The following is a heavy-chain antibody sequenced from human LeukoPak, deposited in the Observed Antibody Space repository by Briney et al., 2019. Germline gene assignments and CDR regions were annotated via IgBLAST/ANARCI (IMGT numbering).Heavy chain of an antibody. V-gene: IGHV7-4-1*02. Sequence: ASVKVSCKASGYTFSSCAINWVRQAPGQGLEYMGWIDTKTGNPTYAQGFTGRFVFSLDTSVSTAYLQISSLKAEDTAVYYCPIPPSDRSGYFSYWGQGARSPSPQ. CDR2: IDTKTGNP. J-gene: IGHJ4*02. CDR1: GYTFSSCA. D-gene: IGHD3-22*01. CDR3: PIPPSDRSGYFSY.